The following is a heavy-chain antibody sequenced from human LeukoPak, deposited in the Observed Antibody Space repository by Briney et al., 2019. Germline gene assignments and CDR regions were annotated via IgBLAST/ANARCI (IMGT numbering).Heavy chain of an antibody. D-gene: IGHD1-26*01. CDR1: GGSISSYY. Sequence: PSETLSLTCTVSGGSISSYYWSWIRQPPGKGLEWIGYIHYSGSTNYNPSLKSRVTISVDTSKNQFSLKLTSVPAADTAVYYCAREKWELLPIFDYWGQGTLVTVSS. CDR3: AREKWELLPIFDY. CDR2: IHYSGST. V-gene: IGHV4-59*01. J-gene: IGHJ4*02.